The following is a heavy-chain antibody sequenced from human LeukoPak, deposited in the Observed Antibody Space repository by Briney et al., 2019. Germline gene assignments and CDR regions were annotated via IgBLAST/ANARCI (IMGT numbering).Heavy chain of an antibody. CDR1: GFTFSSYG. CDR3: ASQFWWAAVVGPALDC. Sequence: GRSLRLSCAASGFTFSSYGMHWVRQAPGKGLEWVANIKEDGSEIYYVDSVKGRFTISRDNAKNSLYLQMSSLRVEDTAVYYCASQFWWAAVVGPALDCWGQGSLVTVSS. J-gene: IGHJ4*02. CDR2: IKEDGSEI. V-gene: IGHV3-7*05. D-gene: IGHD2-21*01.